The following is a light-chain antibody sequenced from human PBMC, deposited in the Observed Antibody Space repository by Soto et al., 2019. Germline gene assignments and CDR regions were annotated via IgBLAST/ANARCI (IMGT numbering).Light chain of an antibody. J-gene: IGKJ5*01. CDR2: GAS. V-gene: IGKV3-15*01. Sequence: EIVMTQSPATLSVSPGERSTLSCSASQSVSSNLAWYQQKPGQAPRLLIYGASTRATGIPARFSGSGSGADFTLTISRLEPEDFAVYYCQVYGPSPPITFGQGTRLEIK. CDR1: QSVSSN. CDR3: QVYGPSPPIT.